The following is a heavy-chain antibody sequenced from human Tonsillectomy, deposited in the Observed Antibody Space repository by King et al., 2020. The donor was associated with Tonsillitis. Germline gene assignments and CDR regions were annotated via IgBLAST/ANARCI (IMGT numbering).Heavy chain of an antibody. V-gene: IGHV4-4*07. CDR3: ARDRRGWDAFDI. D-gene: IGHD6-19*01. CDR1: GGSISNYY. CDR2: IYTSGST. J-gene: IGHJ3*02. Sequence: QLQESGPGLVKPSETLSLTCTVSGGSISNYYWGWIRQPAGKGLEWIGRIYTSGSTNYKPSLKTGVTMSVDTSKKQFSLKLGSVPAADTAVYYCARDRRGWDAFDIWGQGTMVTVSS.